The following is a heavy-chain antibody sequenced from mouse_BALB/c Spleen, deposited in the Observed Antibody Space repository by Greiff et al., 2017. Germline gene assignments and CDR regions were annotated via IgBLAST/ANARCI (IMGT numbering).Heavy chain of an antibody. J-gene: IGHJ4*01. CDR1: GFTFSSYA. Sequence: DVMLVESGGDLVKPGGSLKLSCAASGFTFSSYAMSWVRQTPDKRLEWVATISSGGSYTYYPDSVKGRFTISRDNAKNTLYLQMSSLKSEDTAMYYCARRLDYWGQGTSVTVSS. V-gene: IGHV5-6*02. CDR3: ARRLDY. CDR2: ISSGGSYT.